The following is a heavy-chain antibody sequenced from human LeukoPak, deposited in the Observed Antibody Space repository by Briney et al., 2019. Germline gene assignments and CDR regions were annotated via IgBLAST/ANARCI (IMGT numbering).Heavy chain of an antibody. CDR3: AKDEVVRWFGELLYSYYFYGMDV. CDR2: ISYDGSNK. V-gene: IGHV3-30*18. CDR1: GFTFSSYG. Sequence: GGSLRLSCAASGFTFSSYGMHWVRQAPGKGLEWVAVISYDGSNKYYADSVKGRFTISRDNFKNTLYLQMKSLRAEDTAVYYCAKDEVVRWFGELLYSYYFYGMDVWGQGTTVTVSS. D-gene: IGHD3-10*01. J-gene: IGHJ6*02.